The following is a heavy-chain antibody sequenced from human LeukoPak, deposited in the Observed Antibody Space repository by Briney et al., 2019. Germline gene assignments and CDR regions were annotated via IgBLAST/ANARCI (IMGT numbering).Heavy chain of an antibody. V-gene: IGHV4-59*08. J-gene: IGHJ6*02. D-gene: IGHD3-3*01. CDR1: GGSISSYY. Sequence: PSETLSLTCTVSGGSISSYYWSWIRQPPGKGLEWIGYIYYSGSTNYNPSLKSRVTISVDTSKNQFSLKLSSVTAADTAVYYCARRRRFLEWPSGYYYYGMDVWGQGTTVTVSS. CDR2: IYYSGST. CDR3: ARRRRFLEWPSGYYYYGMDV.